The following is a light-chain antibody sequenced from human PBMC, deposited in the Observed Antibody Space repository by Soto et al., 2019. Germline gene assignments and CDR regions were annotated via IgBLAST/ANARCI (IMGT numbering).Light chain of an antibody. J-gene: IGLJ2*01. V-gene: IGLV1-51*01. CDR2: DNN. CDR1: SSNIGNNY. Sequence: QSVLTQPPSVSAAPGQKVTISCSGSSSNIGNNYVSWYQHLPGTAPKLLIYDNNKRPSGIPDRFSGSKSGTSATLDIFGLQTGDEADYYCGTWDSRLSGGVFGGGTKLTVL. CDR3: GTWDSRLSGGV.